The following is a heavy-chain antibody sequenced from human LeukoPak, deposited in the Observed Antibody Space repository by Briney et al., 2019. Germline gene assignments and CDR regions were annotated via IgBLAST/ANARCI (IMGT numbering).Heavy chain of an antibody. Sequence: SCKASGGTFSSYAMRWVRQAPGKGLEWVAVISYDGSNKYYADSVKGRFTISRDNSKNTLYLQMNSLRAEDTAVYYCASPTGEGYWGQGTLVTVSS. CDR1: GGTFSSYA. J-gene: IGHJ4*02. CDR3: ASPTGEGY. CDR2: ISYDGSNK. D-gene: IGHD1-14*01. V-gene: IGHV3-30-3*01.